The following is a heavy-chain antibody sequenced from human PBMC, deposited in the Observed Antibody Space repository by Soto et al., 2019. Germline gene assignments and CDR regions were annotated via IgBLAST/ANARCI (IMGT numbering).Heavy chain of an antibody. CDR2: MNQDGSEK. J-gene: IGHJ4*02. CDR1: GFTFSNSW. CDR3: ARENRGTFDY. V-gene: IGHV3-7*03. D-gene: IGHD7-27*01. Sequence: GGSLRLSCAASGFTFSNSWMTWVRQAPGKGLEWVANMNQDGSEKYYEDSVKGRFTISRDNAKNSLSLQMNSLRAEDTAVYFCARENRGTFDYWGQGALVTVSS.